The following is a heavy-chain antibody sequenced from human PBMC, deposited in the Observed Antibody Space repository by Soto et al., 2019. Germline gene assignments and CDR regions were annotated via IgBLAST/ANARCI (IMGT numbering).Heavy chain of an antibody. V-gene: IGHV1-46*01. Sequence: ASVKVSCKASGYTFTSYYIHWVRRAPGQGLEWMGIINPRGGITTYAQKFQGRLTMTGDTSTSTVYMELSSLTSEDTAMYHCASSPAYGSSWYGIPPDLSHGMDVWGQGTTVTVSS. CDR3: ASSPAYGSSWYGIPPDLSHGMDV. CDR2: INPRGGIT. J-gene: IGHJ6*02. CDR1: GYTFTSYY. D-gene: IGHD6-13*01.